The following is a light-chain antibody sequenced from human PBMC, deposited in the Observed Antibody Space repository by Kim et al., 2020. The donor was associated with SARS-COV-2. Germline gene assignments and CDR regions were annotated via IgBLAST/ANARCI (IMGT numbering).Light chain of an antibody. Sequence: VSQGERAPLSCRASQSVSSNLARYQQKPGQAPRLSISGAPTRATGTPARFSVSGSGTEFSLTIRGLQSEDFAVYYCQKYEIWPRTFGEGTKVDI. V-gene: IGKV3-15*01. J-gene: IGKJ1*01. CDR2: GAP. CDR3: QKYEIWPRT. CDR1: QSVSSN.